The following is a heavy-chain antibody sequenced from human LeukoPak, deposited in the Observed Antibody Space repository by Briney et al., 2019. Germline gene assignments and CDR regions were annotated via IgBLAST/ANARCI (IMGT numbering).Heavy chain of an antibody. J-gene: IGHJ5*02. CDR3: ARQGYISGQGFRNNWFDP. Sequence: PSETLSLTCTVSGGSISSYYWSWIRQPPGKGLEWIGYIYYSGSTNYNPSLKSRVTISVDTSKNQFSLKLSSVTAADTAVYYCARQGYISGQGFRNNWFDPWGQGSPVTVSS. D-gene: IGHD6-19*01. CDR2: IYYSGST. V-gene: IGHV4-59*08. CDR1: GGSISSYY.